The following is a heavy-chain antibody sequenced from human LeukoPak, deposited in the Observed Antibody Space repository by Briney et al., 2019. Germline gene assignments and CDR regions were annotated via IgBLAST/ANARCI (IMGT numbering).Heavy chain of an antibody. D-gene: IGHD1-26*01. J-gene: IGHJ4*02. CDR2: IKSKTDGGTT. CDR3: TTGSVGATIYYFDY. CDR1: GFTFSNAW. V-gene: IGHV3-15*01. Sequence: GGSLRLSCAASGFTFSNAWMSWVRQAPGKGLEWVGRIKSKTDGGTTDYAAPVKGRFTISRGDSKNTLYLQMNSLNTEDTAVYYCTTGSVGATIYYFDYWGQGTLATVSS.